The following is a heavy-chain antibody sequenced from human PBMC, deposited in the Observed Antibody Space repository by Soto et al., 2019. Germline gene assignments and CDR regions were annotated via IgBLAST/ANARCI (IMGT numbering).Heavy chain of an antibody. Sequence: GGSLRLSCAASGFTVSSNYMSWVRQAPGKGLEWVSVIYSSGSTYYADSVKGRFTISRHNSKNTLYLQMNSLRAEDTAVYYCARDHSNYEDNWFDPWGQGTLVTVSS. CDR1: GFTVSSNY. CDR2: IYSSGST. D-gene: IGHD4-4*01. J-gene: IGHJ5*02. CDR3: ARDHSNYEDNWFDP. V-gene: IGHV3-53*04.